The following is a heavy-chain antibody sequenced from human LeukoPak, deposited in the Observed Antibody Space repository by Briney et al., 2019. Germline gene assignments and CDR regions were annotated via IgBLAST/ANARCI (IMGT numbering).Heavy chain of an antibody. Sequence: KPSETLSLTCAVSGYSISSDYYWGWIRQPPGKGLEWIGSIYQSGSTYYNPSLKSRVTISVDTSKNKFSLKLSSVTAADTAFHYCARNATNIATTGRGAGYFDYWGQGTLVTVSS. J-gene: IGHJ4*02. CDR2: IYQSGST. V-gene: IGHV4-38-2*01. D-gene: IGHD6-13*01. CDR1: GYSISSDYY. CDR3: ARNATNIATTGRGAGYFDY.